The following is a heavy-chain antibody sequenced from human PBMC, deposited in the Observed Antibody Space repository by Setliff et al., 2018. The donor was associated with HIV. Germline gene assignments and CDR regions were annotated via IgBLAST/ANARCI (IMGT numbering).Heavy chain of an antibody. D-gene: IGHD2-15*01. V-gene: IGHV4-61*02. CDR1: GGSISSGSYY. CDR3: ARGGASSKYLDP. Sequence: SETLSLTCTVSGGSISSGSYYWSWMRQPAGKGLEWIGSIYQSGNTNYNSSLESRLTISVDTSKNQFSLTLTSVTAADTAVYYCARGGASSKYLDPWGQGTLVTVSS. J-gene: IGHJ5*02. CDR2: IYQSGNT.